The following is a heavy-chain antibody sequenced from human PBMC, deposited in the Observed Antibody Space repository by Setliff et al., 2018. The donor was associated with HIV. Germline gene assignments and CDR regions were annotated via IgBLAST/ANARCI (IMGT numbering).Heavy chain of an antibody. D-gene: IGHD1-26*01. CDR1: GFPLSSIE. Sequence: GSLRLSCAASGFPLSSIEVNWARQAPGKGLEWVSYITSSGDASYYADSVKGRFTISRDNAKNSLYLQMNSLRAEDAAVYYCARGIVGASVFNYWGQGTQVTVSS. J-gene: IGHJ4*02. V-gene: IGHV3-48*03. CDR2: ITSSGDAS. CDR3: ARGIVGASVFNY.